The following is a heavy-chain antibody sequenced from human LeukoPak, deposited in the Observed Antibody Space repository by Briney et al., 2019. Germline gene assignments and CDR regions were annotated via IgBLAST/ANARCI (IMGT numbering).Heavy chain of an antibody. D-gene: IGHD2-2*01. CDR2: ISSSSSTI. Sequence: GGSLRLSCAASGFTFSSYSMNWVRQAPGKGLEWVSYISSSSSTIYYADSVKGRFTISRDNAKNSLYLQMNSLRAEDTAVYYCATSPGYCSSTSCPRNPFDYWGQGTLVTVSS. CDR1: GFTFSSYS. CDR3: ATSPGYCSSTSCPRNPFDY. V-gene: IGHV3-48*01. J-gene: IGHJ4*02.